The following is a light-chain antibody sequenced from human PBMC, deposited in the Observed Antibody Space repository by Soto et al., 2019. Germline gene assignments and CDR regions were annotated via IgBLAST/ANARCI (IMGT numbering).Light chain of an antibody. CDR1: ETISTW. J-gene: IGKJ1*01. Sequence: DTQMTQSPSTLSASVGDRVTITCRAGETISTWLAWYQQKPGQAPKLLIYSSSFLESGVPSRFSGSGSGTEFTLTISSLQPDDFATYYCLQYNDYSWTFGQGTKVQIK. V-gene: IGKV1-5*01. CDR3: LQYNDYSWT. CDR2: SSS.